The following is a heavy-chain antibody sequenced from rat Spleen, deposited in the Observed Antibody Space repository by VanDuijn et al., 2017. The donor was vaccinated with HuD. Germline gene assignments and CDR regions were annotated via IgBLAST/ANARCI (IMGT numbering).Heavy chain of an antibody. CDR1: GFSLISYS. CDR2: IWGDGST. J-gene: IGHJ3*01. Sequence: QVQLKESGPGLVQPSQTLSLTCTVSGFSLISYSVSWVRQPPGKGLEWMGGIWGDGSTNYNSAIKSRLNISRDTSRSQVFLKMNSLQIEDTAMYFCARGGLSSRDWGQGTLVTVSS. CDR3: ARGGLSSRD. D-gene: IGHD1-3*01. V-gene: IGHV2-15*01.